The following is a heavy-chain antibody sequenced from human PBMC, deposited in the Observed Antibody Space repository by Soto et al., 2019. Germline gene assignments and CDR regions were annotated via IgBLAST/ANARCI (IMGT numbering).Heavy chain of an antibody. Sequence: SQTLSLTCAISGDSVSSNSAAWNWIRQSPSRGLEWLGRTYYRSKWYNDYAVSVKSRVTIDPDTSKNQFSLQLNSVTPEDAALYYCARERYGDYGRGAFDIWGQGTIVTVSS. J-gene: IGHJ3*02. V-gene: IGHV6-1*01. D-gene: IGHD4-17*01. CDR2: TYYRSKWYN. CDR3: ARERYGDYGRGAFDI. CDR1: GDSVSSNSAA.